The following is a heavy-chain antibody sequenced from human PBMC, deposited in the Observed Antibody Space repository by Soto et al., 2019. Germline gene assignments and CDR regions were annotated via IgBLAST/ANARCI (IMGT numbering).Heavy chain of an antibody. Sequence: PSETLSLTCAISGDSVSSTRVAWNWIRQSPSRGLEWLGRTYYRSKWYNDYAVSVKSRMTINPDTSKNQFSLQLNSVTPEDTAVYYCARGVLAAGFDYWGQGTQVTVS. CDR3: ARGVLAAGFDY. CDR2: TYYRSKWYN. CDR1: GDSVSSTRVA. V-gene: IGHV6-1*01. J-gene: IGHJ4*02. D-gene: IGHD6-13*01.